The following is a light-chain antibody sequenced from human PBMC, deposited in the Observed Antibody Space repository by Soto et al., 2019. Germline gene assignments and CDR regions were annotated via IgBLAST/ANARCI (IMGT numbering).Light chain of an antibody. V-gene: IGKV1-39*01. Sequence: DIQMTQSPSSLSASVGDRVTISCRASQTISTSLNWYQQKPGTAPRLLIYRASSVKSGVPPRFSGSGSGRDFTLTISSLRPEDIATYFCQQYDNLPIFGPGTKVNVK. CDR2: RAS. CDR1: QTISTS. J-gene: IGKJ3*01. CDR3: QQYDNLPI.